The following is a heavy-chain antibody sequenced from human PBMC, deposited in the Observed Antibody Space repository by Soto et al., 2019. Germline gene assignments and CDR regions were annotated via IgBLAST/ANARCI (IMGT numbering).Heavy chain of an antibody. D-gene: IGHD6-13*01. CDR3: ARSTSYRSSSAPYP. CDR1: GGSISSSSYY. J-gene: IGHJ5*02. V-gene: IGHV4-39*01. CDR2: IYYSGST. Sequence: SETLSLTCTVSGGSISSSSYYWGWIRQPPGKGLEWIGSIYYSGSTYYNPSLKSRVTISVDTSKNQFSLKLSSVTAADTAVYYCARSTSYRSSSAPYPWGQGTLVTVSS.